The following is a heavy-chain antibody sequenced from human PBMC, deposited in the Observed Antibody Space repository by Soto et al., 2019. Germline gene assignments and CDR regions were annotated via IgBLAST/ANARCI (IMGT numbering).Heavy chain of an antibody. D-gene: IGHD3-9*01. CDR1: GGTFSSYT. V-gene: IGHV1-69*04. CDR3: ARDYYDILTGYYYYGMDV. CDR2: IIPILGIA. J-gene: IGHJ6*02. Sequence: SVKVSCKASGGTFSSYTISWVRQAPGQGLEWMGRIIPILGIANYAQKFQGRVTITADKSTSAAYMELSSLRSEDTAVYYCARDYYDILTGYYYYGMDVWGQGTTVTV.